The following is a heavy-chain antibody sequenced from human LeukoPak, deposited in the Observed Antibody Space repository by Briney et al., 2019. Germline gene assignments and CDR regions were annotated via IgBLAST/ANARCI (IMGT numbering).Heavy chain of an antibody. V-gene: IGHV4-30-2*01. Sequence: SQTLSLTCTVSGGSISSGGYYWSWIRQPPGKGLEWIGYIYHSGSTYYNPSLKSRVTISVDRSKNQFSLKLSSVTAADTAVYYCARDWNWGYCSSTSCYGTQTRFDYWGQGTLVTVSS. CDR1: GGSISSGGYY. J-gene: IGHJ4*02. D-gene: IGHD2-2*01. CDR3: ARDWNWGYCSSTSCYGTQTRFDY. CDR2: IYHSGST.